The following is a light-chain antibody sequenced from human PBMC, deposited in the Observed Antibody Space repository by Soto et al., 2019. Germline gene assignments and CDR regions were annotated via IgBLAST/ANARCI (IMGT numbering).Light chain of an antibody. CDR1: QSVNRN. CDR3: QLYGTSPKT. J-gene: IGKJ1*01. V-gene: IGKV3-20*01. Sequence: ERVMTQSPVTLSVSPGESVTLSCSASQSVNRNLAWYQQKPGQAPRLLIHGASTRATGVADRFRGSGSGTDFTLTISRLEPEDFAVYYCQLYGTSPKTFGQGTKVDNK. CDR2: GAS.